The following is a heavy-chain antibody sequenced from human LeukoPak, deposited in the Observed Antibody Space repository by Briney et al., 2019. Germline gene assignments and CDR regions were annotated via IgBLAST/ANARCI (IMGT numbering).Heavy chain of an antibody. J-gene: IGHJ6*03. CDR3: ARVSSQQLRYYYYYYMDV. D-gene: IGHD6-13*01. CDR2: IYYSGST. Sequence: SETLSLTCTVSGGSISSYYWSWIRQPPGKGLEWIGYIYYSGSTNYNPSLKSRVTISVDTSKNQFSLKLSSVTAADTAVYYCARVSSQQLRYYYYYYMDVWGKGTTVTVSS. CDR1: GGSISSYY. V-gene: IGHV4-59*01.